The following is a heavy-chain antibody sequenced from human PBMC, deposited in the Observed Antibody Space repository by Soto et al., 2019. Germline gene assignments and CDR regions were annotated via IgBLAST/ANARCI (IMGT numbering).Heavy chain of an antibody. D-gene: IGHD3-9*01. Sequence: SETLSLTCAVYGGSFSGYYWSWIRQPPGKGLEWIGEINHSGSTNYNPSLKSRVTISVDTSKNQFSLKLSSVTAADAAVYYCARRRYLAYFDYWGQGTLVTVSS. V-gene: IGHV4-34*01. CDR2: INHSGST. CDR3: ARRRYLAYFDY. CDR1: GGSFSGYY. J-gene: IGHJ4*02.